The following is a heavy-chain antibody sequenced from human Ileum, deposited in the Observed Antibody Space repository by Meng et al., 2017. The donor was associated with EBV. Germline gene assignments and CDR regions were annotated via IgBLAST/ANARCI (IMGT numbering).Heavy chain of an antibody. J-gene: IGHJ5*02. CDR2: IYHHGTT. CDR3: ARLDSSGYYFGGWFDP. Sequence: QGRLQGAGPRLVKPSGTVSLTCAVSGGSIISSKWWSWVRQSPGTGLEWIGEIYHHGTTNYNPSLKSRVTISVDTSKNKFFLNLTSLTAADTAVYYCARLDSSGYYFGGWFDPWGQGILVTVSS. V-gene: IGHV4-4*02. D-gene: IGHD3-22*01. CDR1: GGSIISSKW.